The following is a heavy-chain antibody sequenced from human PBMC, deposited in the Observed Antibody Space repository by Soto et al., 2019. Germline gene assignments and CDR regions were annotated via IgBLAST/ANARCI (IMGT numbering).Heavy chain of an antibody. CDR3: ARDSPYCSGGSCFDY. Sequence: SVKFSCKASGGTFSSYAISWVRQAPGQGLEWMGGIIPIFGTANYAQKFQGRVTITADESTSTAYMELSSLRSEDTAVYCCARDSPYCSGGSCFDYWGQGTLVTVSS. CDR2: IIPIFGTA. D-gene: IGHD2-15*01. V-gene: IGHV1-69*13. J-gene: IGHJ4*02. CDR1: GGTFSSYA.